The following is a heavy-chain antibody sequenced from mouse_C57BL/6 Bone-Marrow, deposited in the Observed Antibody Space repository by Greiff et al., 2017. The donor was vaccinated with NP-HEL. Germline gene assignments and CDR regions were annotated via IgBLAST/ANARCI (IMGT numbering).Heavy chain of an antibody. D-gene: IGHD3-2*02. Sequence: EVQLQQSGAELVRPGASVKLSCTASGFNIKDDYMHWVKQRPEQGLEWIGWIDPENGDTEYASKFQGKATITADTSSNTAYLQLSSLTSEDTAVYYCTTGAAQGYYFDYWGQGTTLTVSS. V-gene: IGHV14-4*01. CDR2: IDPENGDT. J-gene: IGHJ2*01. CDR1: GFNIKDDY. CDR3: TTGAAQGYYFDY.